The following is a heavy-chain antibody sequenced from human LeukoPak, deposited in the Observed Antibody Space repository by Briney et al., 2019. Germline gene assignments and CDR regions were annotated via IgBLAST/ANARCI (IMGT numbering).Heavy chain of an antibody. CDR3: ARGPYTDY. CDR2: IKQDGSEK. D-gene: IGHD4-11*01. CDR1: GFTFSTYE. V-gene: IGHV3-7*01. J-gene: IGHJ4*02. Sequence: GGSLRLSCAASGFTFSTYEMSWVRQAPGKGLEWVAYIKQDGSEKYYVDSVKGRFTISRDNAKNSLYLQVNSLRAEDTAVYYCARGPYTDYWGQGTLVTVSS.